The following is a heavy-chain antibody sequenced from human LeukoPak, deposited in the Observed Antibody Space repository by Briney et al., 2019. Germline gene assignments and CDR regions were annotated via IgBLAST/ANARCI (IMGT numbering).Heavy chain of an antibody. CDR3: ARVRAGYCTSTSCYTGMDV. D-gene: IGHD2-2*01. CDR1: GFTFSSYA. CDR2: ISGSGGST. Sequence: GGSLRLSCAASGFTFSSYAMSWVRQAPGKGLEWVSAISGSGGSTYYADSVKGRFTISRDNSKNTLYLQMNSLRAEDTAVYYCARVRAGYCTSTSCYTGMDVWGQGTTVTVSS. V-gene: IGHV3-23*01. J-gene: IGHJ6*02.